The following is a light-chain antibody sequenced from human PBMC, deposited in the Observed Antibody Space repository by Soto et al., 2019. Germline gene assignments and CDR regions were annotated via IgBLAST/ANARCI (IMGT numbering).Light chain of an antibody. Sequence: QSALTQSASVSGSPGQSITISCTGTSSDVGRYNSVSWYQQHPGKVPKLIIYDVSNRPSGVSSRFSASKSGNTASLTISGLQAEDEADYYCSSYTTSSTVVFGGGTKLTVL. CDR3: SSYTTSSTVV. CDR2: DVS. V-gene: IGLV2-14*03. CDR1: SSDVGRYNS. J-gene: IGLJ2*01.